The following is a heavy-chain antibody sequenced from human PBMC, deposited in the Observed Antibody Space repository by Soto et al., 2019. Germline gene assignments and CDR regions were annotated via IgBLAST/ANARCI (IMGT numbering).Heavy chain of an antibody. CDR3: ARENNWLVVIDY. CDR2: ISSSSSYI. Sequence: EVQLVESGGGLVKPGGSLRLSCAASGFTFSSYSMNWVRQAPGKGLEWVSSISSSSSYIYYADSVKGRFTISRDNAKNSLYLQMNSLRAEDTAVYYCARENNWLVVIDYWGQGTLVTVSS. V-gene: IGHV3-21*01. CDR1: GFTFSSYS. J-gene: IGHJ4*02. D-gene: IGHD6-19*01.